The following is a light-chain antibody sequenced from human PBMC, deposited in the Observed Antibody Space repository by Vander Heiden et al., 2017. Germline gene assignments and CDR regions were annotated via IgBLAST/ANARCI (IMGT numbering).Light chain of an antibody. CDR1: QSISSY. Sequence: DIQMTQSPSSLSASVGDRVTITCRASQSISSYLNWYQQKPGKAPKLLIYAASSLQSGVPSRFRRSGSGTDFTLTMRSLQPEDFTTYYSQVRYSTPNTFGGGTKLXIK. J-gene: IGKJ4*01. V-gene: IGKV1-39*01. CDR3: QVRYSTPNT. CDR2: AAS.